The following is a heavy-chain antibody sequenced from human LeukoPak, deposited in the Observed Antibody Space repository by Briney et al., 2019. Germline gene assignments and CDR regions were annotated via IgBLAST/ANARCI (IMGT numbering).Heavy chain of an antibody. CDR1: GFTFSNYW. V-gene: IGHV3-7*01. CDR2: INQDGSEE. Sequence: PGGSLRLSCAASGFTFSNYWMTWVRQPPGKGLEWVAHINQDGSEEHYMDSVKARFTISRDNAKNSLSLQMNSLRAEDTAVYYCVRDGGVSGYDLLDYWGQGTLVTVSS. D-gene: IGHD5-12*01. J-gene: IGHJ4*02. CDR3: VRDGGVSGYDLLDY.